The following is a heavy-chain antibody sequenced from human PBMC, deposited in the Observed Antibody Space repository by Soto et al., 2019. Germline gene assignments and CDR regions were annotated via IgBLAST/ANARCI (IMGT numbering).Heavy chain of an antibody. CDR3: AAQGFGTLHGPLDV. Sequence: QVRLQESGPGLVKPSETLSLTCTVSGGSITSITNHYCSWIRQPPGKGLEWIGYISYSGHTSYNPSLKSRDILSVDTTKNQVSLNRASVTAADTAVYYCAAQGFGTLHGPLDVWGQGTTVTVSS. CDR1: GGSITSITNHY. V-gene: IGHV4-59*08. D-gene: IGHD1-7*01. CDR2: ISYSGHT. J-gene: IGHJ6*02.